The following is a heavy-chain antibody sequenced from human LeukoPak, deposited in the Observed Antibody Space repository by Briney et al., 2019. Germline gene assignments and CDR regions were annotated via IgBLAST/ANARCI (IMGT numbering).Heavy chain of an antibody. J-gene: IGHJ4*02. CDR1: GFTFSSYW. D-gene: IGHD3-22*01. Sequence: GGSLRLSCAASGFTFSSYWMSWVRQAPGKGLEWVSSISSSSSYIYYADSVKGRFTISRDNAKNSLYLQMNSLRAEDTAVYYCARDLYYYDSSGYYRFDYWGQGTLVTVSS. CDR2: ISSSSSYI. V-gene: IGHV3-21*01. CDR3: ARDLYYYDSSGYYRFDY.